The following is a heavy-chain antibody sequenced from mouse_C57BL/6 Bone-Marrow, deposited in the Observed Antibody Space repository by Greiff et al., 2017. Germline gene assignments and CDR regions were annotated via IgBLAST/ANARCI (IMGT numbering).Heavy chain of an antibody. V-gene: IGHV1-39*01. Sequence: EVQLQQSGPELVKPGASVKISCKASGYSFTDYNMNWVKQSNGKSLEWIGVINPNYGTTSYNQKFKGKATLTVDQSSSTAYMQLNSLTSEDSAVYCYEIGTRRAWLAYWGQGTLVTVSA. CDR1: GYSFTDYN. CDR3: EIGTRRAWLAY. J-gene: IGHJ3*01. D-gene: IGHD3-3*01. CDR2: INPNYGTT.